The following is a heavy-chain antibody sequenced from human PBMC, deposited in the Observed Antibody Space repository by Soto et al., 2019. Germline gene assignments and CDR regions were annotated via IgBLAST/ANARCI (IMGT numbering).Heavy chain of an antibody. D-gene: IGHD2-15*01. CDR3: ARVGGTRGWY. J-gene: IGHJ4*02. V-gene: IGHV4-59*01. Sequence: QVQLQESGPGLVKPSETLSLTCTVSSDSITNYYWSWIRQSPGKGLEWIGYIHDSGRSNYNPSLKSRVKISGETSKKQFSLKLNSVTAADTAVYYCARVGGTRGWYWGQGTLVTVSS. CDR1: SDSITNYY. CDR2: IHDSGRS.